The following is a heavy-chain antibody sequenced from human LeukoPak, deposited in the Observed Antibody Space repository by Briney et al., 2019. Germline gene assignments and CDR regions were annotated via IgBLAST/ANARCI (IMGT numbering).Heavy chain of an antibody. Sequence: GASVKVSCKASGYTFTGYYMHWVRQAPGQGLEWMGWINPNSGGTNYAQKFQGWVTMTRDTSISTAYMELSRLRSDDTAVYYCARSRRYCSGGSCYSGDAFDIWGQGTMVTVSS. CDR3: ARSRRYCSGGSCYSGDAFDI. J-gene: IGHJ3*02. CDR1: GYTFTGYY. V-gene: IGHV1-2*04. D-gene: IGHD2-15*01. CDR2: INPNSGGT.